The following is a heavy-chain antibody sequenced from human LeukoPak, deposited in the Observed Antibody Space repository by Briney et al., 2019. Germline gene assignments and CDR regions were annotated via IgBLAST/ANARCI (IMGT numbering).Heavy chain of an antibody. J-gene: IGHJ5*02. CDR1: GFSLSTSGVG. V-gene: IGHV2-5*02. CDR3: AHRRPYCSGVSCYGWFDP. D-gene: IGHD2-15*01. CDR2: ISWDDDK. Sequence: EAGPTLGNSTQTLTLTCTISGFSLSTSGVGVGWIHQSPVKAMGGLTFISWDDDKRYTPSLKTRLTITKDTSKNQVVLTMINMDPVDTATYYCAHRRPYCSGVSCYGWFDPWGQGTLVTVSS.